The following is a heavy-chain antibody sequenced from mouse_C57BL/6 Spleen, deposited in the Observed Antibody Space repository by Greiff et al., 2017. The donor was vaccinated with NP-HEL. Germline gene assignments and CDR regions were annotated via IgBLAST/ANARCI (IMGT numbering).Heavy chain of an antibody. CDR1: GYTFTSYW. CDR3: ARYYYGGGYFDV. V-gene: IGHV1-52*01. J-gene: IGHJ1*03. CDR2: IDPSDSEP. D-gene: IGHD1-1*01. Sequence: QVPLQQPGAALVRPGSSVKLSCTASGYTFTSYWMPWVKQRPIQGLEWIGIIDPSDSEPHYNQQSKDNATLTVDKSSSTAYMQLISLTSADSAVYYCARYYYGGGYFDVWGTGTTVTVAS.